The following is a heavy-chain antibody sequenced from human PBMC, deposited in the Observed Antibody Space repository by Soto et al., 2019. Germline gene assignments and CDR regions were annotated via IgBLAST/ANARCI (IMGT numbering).Heavy chain of an antibody. Sequence: GGSLRLSCAASGFTFSSYAMHWVRQAPGKGLEWVAVISYDGSNKYYADSVKGRFTISRDNSKNTLYLQMNSLRAEDTAVYYCARDSDIVATAFDYWGQGTLVTVSA. J-gene: IGHJ4*02. CDR2: ISYDGSNK. CDR3: ARDSDIVATAFDY. CDR1: GFTFSSYA. V-gene: IGHV3-30-3*01. D-gene: IGHD5-12*01.